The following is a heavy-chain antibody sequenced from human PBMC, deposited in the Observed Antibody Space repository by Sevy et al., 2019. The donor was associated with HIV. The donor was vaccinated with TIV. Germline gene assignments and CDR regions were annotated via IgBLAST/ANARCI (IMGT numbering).Heavy chain of an antibody. D-gene: IGHD4-4*01. Sequence: GGSLRLSCAASGFTFSSYAMSWVRQAPGKGLEWVSAISGNDGTTYYADSMKGRFTISRDNPKNTPYLKMNSLRAEDTAVYYCAKYSTLTTRPGYSYYYLDVWGKGTTVTVSS. CDR3: AKYSTLTTRPGYSYYYLDV. CDR1: GFTFSSYA. J-gene: IGHJ6*03. V-gene: IGHV3-23*01. CDR2: ISGNDGTT.